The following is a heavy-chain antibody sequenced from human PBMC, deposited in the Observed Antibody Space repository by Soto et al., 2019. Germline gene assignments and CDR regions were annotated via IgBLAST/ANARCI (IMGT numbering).Heavy chain of an antibody. J-gene: IGHJ6*02. CDR2: IWYDGSNK. CDR3: ARKSVYGMDV. V-gene: IGHV3-33*01. CDR1: GFIFNSYG. Sequence: GGSLRLSCAASGFIFNSYGIYWVRQAPGKGLEWVAVIWYDGSNKYYADSVKGRFTISRDNSKNTLYLQMNSLRAEDTAVYYCARKSVYGMDVWGQGTTVTVSS.